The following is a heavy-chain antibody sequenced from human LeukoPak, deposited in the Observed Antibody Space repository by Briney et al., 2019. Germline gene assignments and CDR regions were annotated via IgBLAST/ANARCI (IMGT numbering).Heavy chain of an antibody. Sequence: SQTLSLTCAISGDSVSSNSAAWNWIRQSPSRGLEWLGRTYYRSKWYNDYAVSVKSRITINPDTSKNQFSLSLNSVTAADTAVYYCARDLLRGESGSWFEAFDIWGRGTVVTVSS. CDR2: TYYRSKWYN. V-gene: IGHV6-1*01. D-gene: IGHD6-13*01. CDR3: ARDLLRGESGSWFEAFDI. J-gene: IGHJ3*02. CDR1: GDSVSSNSAA.